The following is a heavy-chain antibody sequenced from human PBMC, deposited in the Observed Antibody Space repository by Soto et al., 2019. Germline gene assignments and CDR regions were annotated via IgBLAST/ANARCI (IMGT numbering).Heavy chain of an antibody. CDR3: AREYSSGWFPSGFDP. J-gene: IGHJ5*02. Sequence: QVQLQESGPGLVKPSETLSLTCTVSGGSISSYYWSWIRQPAGKGLEWIGRIDTSGSTNYNPSLKSRVTMSVDTSKNQFSLKLSAVTAADTAVYYCAREYSSGWFPSGFDPWGQGTLVTVSS. CDR2: IDTSGST. D-gene: IGHD6-19*01. CDR1: GGSISSYY. V-gene: IGHV4-4*07.